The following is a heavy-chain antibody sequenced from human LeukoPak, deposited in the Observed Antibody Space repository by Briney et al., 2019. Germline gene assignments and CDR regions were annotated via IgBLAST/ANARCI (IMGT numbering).Heavy chain of an antibody. CDR1: GFTFNSYA. D-gene: IGHD3-3*01. CDR2: ISGSGTGT. J-gene: IGHJ6*03. CDR3: ARGDYDFWSGYSHYYYYYYMDV. V-gene: IGHV3-23*01. Sequence: GGSLRLSCAASGFTFNSYAMIWVRQTPGKGLEWVSVISGSGTGTYYADSVKGRFTISRDNSKNTLYLQMNSLRAEDTAVYYCARGDYDFWSGYSHYYYYYYMDVWGKGTTVTVSS.